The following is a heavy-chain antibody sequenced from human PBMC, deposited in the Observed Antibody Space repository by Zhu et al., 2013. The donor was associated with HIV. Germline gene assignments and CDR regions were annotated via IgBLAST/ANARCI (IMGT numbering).Heavy chain of an antibody. V-gene: IGHV1-18*01. CDR2: SALTMVT. CDR1: LHLYQLW. Sequence: QVQLVQSGAEVKKPGDLSEGLLQGFWLHLYQLWYQLGATGPLDKGLSGWDGSALTMVTQNYAQKLQGRVTMTTDTSTSTAYMELRSLRSDDTAVYYCARDGRGWPYYFDYWGQGTLVTVSS. CDR3: ARDGRGWPYYFDY. D-gene: IGHD6-19*01. J-gene: IGHJ4*02.